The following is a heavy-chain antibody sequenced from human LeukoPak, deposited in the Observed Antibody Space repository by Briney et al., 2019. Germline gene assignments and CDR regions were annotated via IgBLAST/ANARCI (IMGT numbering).Heavy chain of an antibody. Sequence: PGRSLRLSCAASGFTFSSYGMPWVRQAPGKGLERVAVISYDGSNKYYADSVKGRFTISRDNSKNTLYLQMNSLRAEDTAVYYCAKDYGSDILTGYYPVGSSRFDPWGQGTLLTVSS. CDR1: GFTFSSYG. CDR3: AKDYGSDILTGYYPVGSSRFDP. D-gene: IGHD3-9*01. CDR2: ISYDGSNK. V-gene: IGHV3-30*18. J-gene: IGHJ5*02.